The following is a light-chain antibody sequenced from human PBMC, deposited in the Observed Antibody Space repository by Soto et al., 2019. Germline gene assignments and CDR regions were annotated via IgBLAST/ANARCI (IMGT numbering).Light chain of an antibody. CDR2: GAS. J-gene: IGKJ4*01. Sequence: EIVMTQSPATLSVSPGERATLSCRASQSVSSNLAWYQQKPGQAPRLLIYGASTRATGIPARLSGSGSDTEFTLTISSLQSEDVAVYYCQQYNNWPPLTFGGGTKVEIK. CDR3: QQYNNWPPLT. CDR1: QSVSSN. V-gene: IGKV3-15*01.